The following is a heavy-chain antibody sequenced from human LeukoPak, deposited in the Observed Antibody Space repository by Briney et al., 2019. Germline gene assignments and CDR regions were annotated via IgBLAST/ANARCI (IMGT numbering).Heavy chain of an antibody. CDR2: INPSGGST. V-gene: IGHV1-46*01. J-gene: IGHJ4*02. CDR3: ARDGLYYDSSGYYLGY. Sequence: ASVKVSCTASGYTFTSYYMHWVRQAPGQGLAWMGIINPSGGSTSYTQKFQGRVTMPRDTSPSKVYMELSSLSSEDTAVYYCARDGLYYDSSGYYLGYWGQGTLVTVSS. D-gene: IGHD3-22*01. CDR1: GYTFTSYY.